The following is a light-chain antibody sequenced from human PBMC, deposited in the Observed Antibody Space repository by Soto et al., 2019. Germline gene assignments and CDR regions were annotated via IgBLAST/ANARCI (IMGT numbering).Light chain of an antibody. CDR1: SSDVGGYKY. CDR3: TSYSSGSTLYV. CDR2: EVS. V-gene: IGLV2-14*01. Sequence: QSALAQPASVSGSPGQSITISCTGTSSDVGGYKYVSWYQQHPGKAPKLLIYEVSNRPSGISNRFSASKSGNAASLTISGLQPEDEADYYCTSYSSGSTLYVFGTGTKVTV. J-gene: IGLJ1*01.